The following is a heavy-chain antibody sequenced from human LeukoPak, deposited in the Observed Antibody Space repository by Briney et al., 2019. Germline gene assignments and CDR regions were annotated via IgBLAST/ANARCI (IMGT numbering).Heavy chain of an antibody. J-gene: IGHJ4*02. CDR3: AKTLVPDFRFHPGYYFDY. CDR2: ISGSGGST. V-gene: IGHV3-23*01. CDR1: GFTFSSYS. Sequence: GGSLRLSCAASGFTFSSYSMNWVRQAPGKGLEWVAAISGSGGSTYYADSVKGRFTISRDNSKNTLYLQMNSLRAEDTAVYYCAKTLVPDFRFHPGYYFDYWGQGTLVTVSS. D-gene: IGHD3-3*01.